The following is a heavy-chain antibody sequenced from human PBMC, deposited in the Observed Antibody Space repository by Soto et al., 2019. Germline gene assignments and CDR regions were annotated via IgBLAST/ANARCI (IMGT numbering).Heavy chain of an antibody. CDR1: GFTFSSYW. CDR2: IKQDGSEK. J-gene: IGHJ6*02. D-gene: IGHD2-15*01. V-gene: IGHV3-7*01. CDR3: ARDRGYDAHDYYYNAMDV. Sequence: GGSLRVSCAASGFTFSSYWMSWVRQAPGKGLEWVANIKQDGSEKYYVDSVKGRFTISRDNAKNSLYLQMNSLRAEDTAVYYCARDRGYDAHDYYYNAMDVWGQGTTVTVSS.